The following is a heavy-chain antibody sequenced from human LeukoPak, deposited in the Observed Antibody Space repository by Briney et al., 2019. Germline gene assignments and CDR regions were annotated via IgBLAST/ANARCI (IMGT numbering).Heavy chain of an antibody. CDR3: ARDQGYGAYGLDY. CDR2: IVPLFGTR. CDR1: GGTFSSYA. V-gene: IGHV1-69*05. Sequence: SVKVSCMASGGTFSSYAISWVRQAPGQGLEWMGRIVPLFGTRSYAQKFQGRVTITTDESTNTSYMELTSLTSEDTAVYYCARDQGYGAYGLDYWGQGTLVTVSS. D-gene: IGHD5-12*01. J-gene: IGHJ4*02.